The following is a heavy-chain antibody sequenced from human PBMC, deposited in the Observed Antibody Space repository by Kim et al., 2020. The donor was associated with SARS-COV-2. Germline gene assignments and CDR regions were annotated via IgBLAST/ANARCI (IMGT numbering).Heavy chain of an antibody. Sequence: SETLSLTCTVSGGSISSSSYYWGWIRQPPGKGLEWIGSIYYSGSTYYNPSLKSRVTISVYTSKNQFSLKLSSVTAADTAVYYCARVGIKRITIFGVVDPSNWFDPWGQGTLVTVSS. CDR2: IYYSGST. V-gene: IGHV4-39*01. CDR1: GGSISSSSYY. D-gene: IGHD3-3*01. CDR3: ARVGIKRITIFGVVDPSNWFDP. J-gene: IGHJ5*02.